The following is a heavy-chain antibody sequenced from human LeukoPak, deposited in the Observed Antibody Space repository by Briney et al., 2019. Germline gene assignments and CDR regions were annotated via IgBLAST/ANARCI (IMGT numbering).Heavy chain of an antibody. Sequence: ASVKVSCKASGYTFTSYYMHWVRQAPGQGLEWMGWINPNSGGTNYAQKFQGRVTMTRDTSISTAYMELSRLRSDDTAVYYCAKAVGYCSGGSCYSWRWFAFDIWGQGTMVTVSS. V-gene: IGHV1-2*02. D-gene: IGHD2-15*01. CDR1: GYTFTSYY. CDR2: INPNSGGT. CDR3: AKAVGYCSGGSCYSWRWFAFDI. J-gene: IGHJ3*02.